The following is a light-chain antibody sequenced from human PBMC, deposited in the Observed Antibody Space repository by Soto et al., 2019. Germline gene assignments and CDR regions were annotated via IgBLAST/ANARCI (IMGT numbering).Light chain of an antibody. CDR1: SSDVGGYNY. Sequence: QSALTQPASVSGSPGQSITISCTGTSSDVGGYNYVSWYQQHPGKAPKLMIYDVSNRPSGVSNRFSGYKSGNTASLTISGLQDEDEADYYCSSYTSSSTLVFGGGTKLTVL. J-gene: IGLJ2*01. CDR2: DVS. CDR3: SSYTSSSTLV. V-gene: IGLV2-14*01.